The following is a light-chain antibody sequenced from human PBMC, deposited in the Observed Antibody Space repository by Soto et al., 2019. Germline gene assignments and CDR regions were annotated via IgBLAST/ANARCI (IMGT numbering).Light chain of an antibody. CDR2: DVS. Sequence: QSALTQPASVSGSPGQSITISCTGTSSDVGAYNYVSWYQHHPGKAPKLMIYDVSNRTSGISNRFSGSKSGNTASLTISGLQAEDEADYYCSSYTSSITVVFGGGTKVTVL. CDR3: SSYTSSITVV. CDR1: SSDVGAYNY. J-gene: IGLJ2*01. V-gene: IGLV2-14*03.